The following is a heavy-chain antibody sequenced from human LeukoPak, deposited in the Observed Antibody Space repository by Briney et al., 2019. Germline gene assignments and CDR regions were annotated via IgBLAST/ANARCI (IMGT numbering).Heavy chain of an antibody. V-gene: IGHV3-23*01. D-gene: IGHD3-10*01. CDR3: AKGRGVPLWFGELYPY. CDR2: LFVSVGGT. CDR1: GFTFSSYA. J-gene: IGHJ4*02. Sequence: VGSLRLSCAASGFTFSSYAMSWVRQAPGKGLEWVSALFVSVGGTYYAESVKGRVTISRDNSKNTLYLQMNSLRAEDTAVYYGAKGRGVPLWFGELYPYWGQGTLVTVSS.